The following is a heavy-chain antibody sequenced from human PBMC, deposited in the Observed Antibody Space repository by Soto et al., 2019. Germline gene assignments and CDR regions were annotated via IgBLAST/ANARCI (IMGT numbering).Heavy chain of an antibody. V-gene: IGHV3-23*01. Sequence: EVQLLESGGGLVQPGGSLRLSCAASGFTFSSYAMSWVRQAPGKGLEWVSAISGSGGSTYYADSVKGRFTISRDNSKNTLHLQMNSLRAEDTAVYYCAKARISRITGTSNYYYYYGMDVWGQGTTVTVSS. CDR3: AKARISRITGTSNYYYYYGMDV. D-gene: IGHD1-20*01. CDR2: ISGSGGST. CDR1: GFTFSSYA. J-gene: IGHJ6*02.